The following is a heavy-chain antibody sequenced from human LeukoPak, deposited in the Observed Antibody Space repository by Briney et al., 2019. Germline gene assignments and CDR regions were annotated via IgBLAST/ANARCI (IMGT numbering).Heavy chain of an antibody. CDR1: GYTFMGYY. V-gene: IGHV1-2*02. CDR3: ALGYYDFWSGLGWFDP. J-gene: IGHJ5*02. Sequence: ASVKVSCKASGYTFMGYYMHWVRQAPVQGLEWMGWNNPNSGGTNYAQKFQGRVTMTRDTSISTAYMELSRLRSDDTAVYYCALGYYDFWSGLGWFDPWGQGTLVTVSS. D-gene: IGHD3-3*01. CDR2: NNPNSGGT.